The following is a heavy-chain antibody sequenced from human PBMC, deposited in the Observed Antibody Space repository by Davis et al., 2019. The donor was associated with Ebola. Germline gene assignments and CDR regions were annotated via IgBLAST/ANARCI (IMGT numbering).Heavy chain of an antibody. D-gene: IGHD1-7*01. V-gene: IGHV1-69*13. CDR1: GGTFSSYA. Sequence: SVKVSCKASGGTFSSYAISWVRQAPGQGLEWMGGIIPIFGTANYAQKFQGRVTITADESTSTAYMELSSLRSEDTAVYYCASQSYNWNYLDYFDYWGQGTLVTVSS. CDR2: IIPIFGTA. CDR3: ASQSYNWNYLDYFDY. J-gene: IGHJ4*02.